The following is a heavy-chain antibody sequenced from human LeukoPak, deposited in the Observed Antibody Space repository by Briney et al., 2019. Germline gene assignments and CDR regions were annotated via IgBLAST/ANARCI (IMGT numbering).Heavy chain of an antibody. CDR1: GGSFSGYY. CDR3: ARVPHLIIAARPGNWFDP. Sequence: SETLSLTCAVYGGSFSGYYWSWIRQPPGKGLEWIGEINHSGSTNYNPSLKSRVTISVDTSKNQFSLKLSSVTAADTAVYYCARVPHLIIAARPGNWFDPWGQGTLVTVSS. J-gene: IGHJ5*02. V-gene: IGHV4-34*01. D-gene: IGHD6-6*01. CDR2: INHSGST.